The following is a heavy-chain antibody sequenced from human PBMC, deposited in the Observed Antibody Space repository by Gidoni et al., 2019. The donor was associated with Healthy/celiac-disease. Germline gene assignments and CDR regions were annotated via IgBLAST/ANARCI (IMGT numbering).Heavy chain of an antibody. CDR1: GYTFTGYY. J-gene: IGHJ4*02. V-gene: IGHV1-2*02. Sequence: QVQLVQSGAEVKKPGASVKVSCKASGYTFTGYYMHWVRQAPGQGLEWMGWINPNGGGTNYAKKFQGRVTMTRDTSISTAYRELSRLRSDDTAVYYCARGTGNGVGATTSDYWGQGTLVTVSS. CDR2: INPNGGGT. CDR3: ARGTGNGVGATTSDY. D-gene: IGHD1-26*01.